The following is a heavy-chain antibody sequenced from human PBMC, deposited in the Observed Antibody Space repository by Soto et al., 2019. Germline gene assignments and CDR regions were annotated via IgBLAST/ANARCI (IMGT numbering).Heavy chain of an antibody. CDR2: ISYCGNT. V-gene: IGHV4-4*02. CDR3: ARGFGHTSSWYFDL. CDR1: GGSITSNNW. D-gene: IGHD6-13*01. Sequence: QVQLQESGPGLVKPSGTLSLTCAVSGGSITSNNWWSWVRQPPGKGLEWIGEISYCGNTNYNPSLRGRVSMSVDKSQNQFSLWLTSGTAADTAVYYCARGFGHTSSWYFDLWGQGILITVSS. J-gene: IGHJ4*02.